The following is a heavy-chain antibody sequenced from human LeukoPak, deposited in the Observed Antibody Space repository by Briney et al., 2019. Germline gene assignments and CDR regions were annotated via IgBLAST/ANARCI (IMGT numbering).Heavy chain of an antibody. CDR1: GFTFSSYE. J-gene: IGHJ6*02. CDR2: ISSSGSTI. CDR3: AGYCSGGSCSLYYYYGMDV. Sequence: GGSLRLSCAASGFTFSSYEMNWVRQAPGKGLEWVSYISSSGSTIYYADSVKGRFTISRDNAKNSLYLQMNSLRAEDTAVYYCAGYCSGGSCSLYYYYGMDVWGQGTTVTVS. V-gene: IGHV3-48*03. D-gene: IGHD2-15*01.